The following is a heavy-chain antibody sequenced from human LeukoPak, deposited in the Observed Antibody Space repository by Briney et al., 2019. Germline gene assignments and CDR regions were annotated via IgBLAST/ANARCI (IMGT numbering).Heavy chain of an antibody. D-gene: IGHD3-10*01. CDR2: IDPSDSYT. V-gene: IGHV5-10-1*01. CDR3: ARARGDHYSFDY. Sequence: GESLKISCKGYGYSFTSYWIIWVRQMPGKGLEWMGRIDPSDSYTNYSPSLQGHVTISADKSISAAYLQWSNMKASDTAMYYCARARGDHYSFDYWGQGTLVTVSS. J-gene: IGHJ4*02. CDR1: GYSFTSYW.